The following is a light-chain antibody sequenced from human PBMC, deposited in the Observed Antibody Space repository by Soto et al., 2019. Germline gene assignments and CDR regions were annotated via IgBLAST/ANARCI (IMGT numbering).Light chain of an antibody. Sequence: SVLTQPPSVSGAPGQRVTISCTGSSSNIGAGYDVHWYQHRPGTAPKLLIFGNSNRPSGVPDRVSGSKSGTSATLGITGFQTGDEADYYCGSWDSSLSAYVFGTGTKVTVL. V-gene: IGLV1-40*01. J-gene: IGLJ1*01. CDR2: GNS. CDR3: GSWDSSLSAYV. CDR1: SSNIGAGYD.